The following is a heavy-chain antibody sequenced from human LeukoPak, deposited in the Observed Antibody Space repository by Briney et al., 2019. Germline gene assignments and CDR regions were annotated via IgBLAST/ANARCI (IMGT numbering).Heavy chain of an antibody. D-gene: IGHD2-2*01. CDR3: VRGLRRSSGPAAICCYYYGMDV. Sequence: ASVKVSCKASGYTFTSYDINWVRQATGQGLEWMGWMNPSSGNTGYAQKFQGRVTMTRNTSISTAYMELSSLRSEDTAVYYCVRGLRRSSGPAAICCYYYGMDVWGQGTTVTVSS. CDR2: MNPSSGNT. J-gene: IGHJ6*02. V-gene: IGHV1-8*01. CDR1: GYTFTSYD.